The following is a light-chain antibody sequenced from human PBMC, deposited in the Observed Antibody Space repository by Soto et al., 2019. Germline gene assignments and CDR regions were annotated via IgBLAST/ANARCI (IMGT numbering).Light chain of an antibody. V-gene: IGKV1-16*02. Sequence: DIQMTQSPSSLSASVGDRVTITCRASQDIKNYLVWFQQKTGRAPQSLISGASTLQSGVPSKFSGSGSGTDFTLTISSLQPEDVATYYCQQSYVYPYTFGQGTKLEIK. J-gene: IGKJ2*01. CDR2: GAS. CDR1: QDIKNY. CDR3: QQSYVYPYT.